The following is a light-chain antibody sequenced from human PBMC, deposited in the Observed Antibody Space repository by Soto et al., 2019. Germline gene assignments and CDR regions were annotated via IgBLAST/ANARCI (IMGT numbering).Light chain of an antibody. CDR2: GAS. CDR3: QRYGSSPPFT. Sequence: EIVLTQSPGTLSLSPGERATLSCRASQRVSSSYLCWYQQKPGQAPRLLIYGASSRATGIPARFSGSGSGTDFTLTISRLEPEDFAVYFCQRYGSSPPFTFGQGTQVE. V-gene: IGKV3-20*01. J-gene: IGKJ2*01. CDR1: QRVSSSY.